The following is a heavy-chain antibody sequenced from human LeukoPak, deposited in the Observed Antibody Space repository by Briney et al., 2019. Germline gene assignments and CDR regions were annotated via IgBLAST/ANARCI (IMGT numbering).Heavy chain of an antibody. J-gene: IGHJ4*02. CDR2: ISDGGVST. CDR3: AKDLSYYDSSGHQY. Sequence: GGSLRLSCAASDFSFITYAMSWVRQAPGKGLEWVSAISDGGVSTYYADSVKGRFTISRDNSKNTLYLQMNSLRAEDTAVYYCAKDLSYYDSSGHQYWGQGTLVTVSS. D-gene: IGHD3-22*01. V-gene: IGHV3-23*01. CDR1: DFSFITYA.